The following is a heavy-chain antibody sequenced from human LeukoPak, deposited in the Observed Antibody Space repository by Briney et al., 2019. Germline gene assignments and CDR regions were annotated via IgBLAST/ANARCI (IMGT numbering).Heavy chain of an antibody. CDR1: GGTFSSYA. V-gene: IGHV1-69*04. CDR3: ARDQYGDPPGY. D-gene: IGHD4-17*01. CDR2: IIPILGIA. J-gene: IGHJ4*02. Sequence: SVKVSCKASGGTFSSYAISWVRQAPGQRLEWMGRIIPILGIANYAQKFQGRVTITADKSTSTAYMELSSLRSEDTAVYYCARDQYGDPPGYWGQGTLVTVSS.